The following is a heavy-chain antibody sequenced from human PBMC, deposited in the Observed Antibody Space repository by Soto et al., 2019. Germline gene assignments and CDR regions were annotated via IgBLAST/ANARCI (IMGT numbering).Heavy chain of an antibody. CDR1: GGSISSGGYY. Sequence: QVQLQESGPGLVKPSQTLSLTCTVSGGSISSGGYYWSWIRQHPGKGLEWIGYIYYSGSTYYNPSLKSRVTRSVDTSKNQFSLKRSSVTAADTAVYYCARGVRGVKIHGGFDPWGQGTLVTVSS. D-gene: IGHD3-10*01. CDR3: ARGVRGVKIHGGFDP. CDR2: IYYSGST. V-gene: IGHV4-31*03. J-gene: IGHJ5*02.